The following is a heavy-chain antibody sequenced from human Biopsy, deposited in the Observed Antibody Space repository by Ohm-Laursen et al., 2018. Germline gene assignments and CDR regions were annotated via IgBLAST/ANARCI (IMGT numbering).Heavy chain of an antibody. CDR2: IIPILRTT. CDR3: AREAIGYQLPCDD. V-gene: IGHV1-69*11. D-gene: IGHD2-2*01. Sequence: SVKVPCKASGGTFNSYGIIWVRQAPGQGLEWMGRIIPILRTTAYAQTFLGRVTITADSPTSTVDMELTSLTSDDTAVYFCAREAIGYQLPCDDWGQGTLVTVSS. CDR1: GGTFNSYG. J-gene: IGHJ4*02.